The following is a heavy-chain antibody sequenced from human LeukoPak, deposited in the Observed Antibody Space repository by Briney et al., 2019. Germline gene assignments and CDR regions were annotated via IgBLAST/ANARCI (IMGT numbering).Heavy chain of an antibody. J-gene: IGHJ4*02. CDR1: GDSISGYF. CDR2: MHADGDS. Sequence: SETLSLTCTVYGDSISGYFWSWIRQPAGKGLEWIGRMHADGDSNYNPSLKSRITLSFDTPENQFSLTLTSVTAADTAVYFCARAPSGCGGTCAFDSWGQGTLVTVSS. D-gene: IGHD2-15*01. CDR3: ARAPSGCGGTCAFDS. V-gene: IGHV4-4*07.